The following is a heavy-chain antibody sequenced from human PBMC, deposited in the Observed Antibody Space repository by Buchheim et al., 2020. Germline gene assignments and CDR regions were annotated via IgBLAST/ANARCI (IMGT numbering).Heavy chain of an antibody. CDR2: IYSGGSA. Sequence: EVQVVESGGDLVPPGGSLRLSCAASGFTVSGNYMTWARQAPGKGLEWVSTIYSGGSAYYADSVKGRFTIARDSSKNTVYLHMNSLRAEDTAVYYCARDKSNPVKVGTSYYYYYGMDVWGQGTT. CDR1: GFTVSGNY. D-gene: IGHD1-26*01. CDR3: ARDKSNPVKVGTSYYYYYGMDV. J-gene: IGHJ6*02. V-gene: IGHV3-66*01.